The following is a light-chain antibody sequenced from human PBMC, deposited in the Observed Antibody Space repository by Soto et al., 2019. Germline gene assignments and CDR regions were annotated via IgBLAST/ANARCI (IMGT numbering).Light chain of an antibody. V-gene: IGKV1D-16*01. CDR1: EGISNW. CDR2: ATS. J-gene: IGKJ5*01. Sequence: DIQMTQSPSSLSASVGDRVTITCRASEGISNWLAWYQQKPGKAPKLLIYATSGLQSGVPSRFSGSGSGTEFTLTISSLQPDDFATYYCQQYNSYSPITFGQGTRLEI. CDR3: QQYNSYSPIT.